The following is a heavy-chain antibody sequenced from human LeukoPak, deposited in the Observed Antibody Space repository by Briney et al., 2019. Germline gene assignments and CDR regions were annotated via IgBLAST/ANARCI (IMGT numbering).Heavy chain of an antibody. V-gene: IGHV3-23*01. CDR3: AKDLEFSHGITMIVVVPNPFDY. CDR1: GFTFSSYA. D-gene: IGHD3-22*01. Sequence: GGSLRLSCAASGFTFSSYAMSWVRQAPGKGLEWVSAIRGSGGSTYYADSVKGRFTISRDNSKNTLYLQMNSLRAEDTAVYYCAKDLEFSHGITMIVVVPNPFDYWGQGTLVTVSS. J-gene: IGHJ4*02. CDR2: IRGSGGST.